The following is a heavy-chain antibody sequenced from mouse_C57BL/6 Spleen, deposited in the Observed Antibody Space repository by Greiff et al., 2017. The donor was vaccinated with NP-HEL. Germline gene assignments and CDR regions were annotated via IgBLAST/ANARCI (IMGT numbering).Heavy chain of an antibody. Sequence: QVQLKESGAELARPGASVKLSCKASGYTFTSYGISWVKQRTGQGLEWIGEIYPRSGNTYYNEKFKGKATLTADKSSSTAYMELRSLTSEDSAVYFCARDEIIRYVDVWGTGTTVTVSS. V-gene: IGHV1-81*01. D-gene: IGHD2-4*01. CDR3: ARDEIIRYVDV. CDR1: GYTFTSYG. J-gene: IGHJ1*03. CDR2: IYPRSGNT.